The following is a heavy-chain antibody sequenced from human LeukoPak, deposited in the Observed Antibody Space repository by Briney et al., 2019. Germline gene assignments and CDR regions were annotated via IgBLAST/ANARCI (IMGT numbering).Heavy chain of an antibody. V-gene: IGHV3-66*01. J-gene: IGHJ5*02. CDR1: GFSFSSYA. CDR3: ARVYFGWFGEFDP. CDR2: IYSGGST. D-gene: IGHD3-10*01. Sequence: GGSLRLSCAASGFSFSSYAMSWVRQAPGKGLEWVSVIYSGGSTYYADSVKGRFTISRDNSKNTLYLQMNSLRAEDTAVYYCARVYFGWFGEFDPWGQGTLVTVSS.